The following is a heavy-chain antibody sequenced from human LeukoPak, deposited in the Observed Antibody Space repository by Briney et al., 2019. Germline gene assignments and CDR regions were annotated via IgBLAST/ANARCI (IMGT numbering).Heavy chain of an antibody. D-gene: IGHD6-13*01. J-gene: IGHJ4*02. CDR3: ARDLGSSWFEPLDY. CDR1: GGSISSSAW. Sequence: SGTLSLTCAVSGGSISSSAWWSWVRQPPGKGLEWIGEVYHSGSTNYNSFLKSRVTISVDKSKNQFSLKLTSATATDTAVYYCARDLGSSWFEPLDYWGQGILVIVSS. V-gene: IGHV4-4*02. CDR2: VYHSGST.